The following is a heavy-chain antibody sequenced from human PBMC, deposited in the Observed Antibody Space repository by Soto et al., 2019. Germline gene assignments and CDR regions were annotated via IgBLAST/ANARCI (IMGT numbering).Heavy chain of an antibody. Sequence: PSETLSLTCTVSGGSVSSGSYYWSWIRQPPGKGLEWIGYIYYSGSTNYNPSLKSRVTISVDTSKNQFSLKLSSVTAADTAVYYCARAIHYYDSSGYYYFDYWGQGTLVTVSS. V-gene: IGHV4-61*01. D-gene: IGHD3-22*01. J-gene: IGHJ4*02. CDR2: IYYSGST. CDR3: ARAIHYYDSSGYYYFDY. CDR1: GGSVSSGSYY.